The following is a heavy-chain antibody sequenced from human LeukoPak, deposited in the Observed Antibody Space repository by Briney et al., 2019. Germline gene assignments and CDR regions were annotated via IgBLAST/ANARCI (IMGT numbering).Heavy chain of an antibody. CDR2: ISWDGGST. Sequence: GGSRRLSCAASGFTFDGYTMLWVRQAPGKGLEWVSLISWDGGSTYYADSVEGRFTISRDNSKNSLYLQMNSLRTEDTALYYCAKEVVGASPGTLGGGMDVWGQGTTVTVSS. V-gene: IGHV3-43*01. D-gene: IGHD1-1*01. CDR1: GFTFDGYT. J-gene: IGHJ6*02. CDR3: AKEVVGASPGTLGGGMDV.